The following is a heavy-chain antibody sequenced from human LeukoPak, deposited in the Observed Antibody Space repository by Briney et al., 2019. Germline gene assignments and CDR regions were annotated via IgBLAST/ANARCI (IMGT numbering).Heavy chain of an antibody. CDR1: GYGFPSYW. CDR2: IYPADSDA. CDR3: ARSSGSGWSFFDY. Sequence: GESLKISCNGSGYGFPSYWIGWLRQMPGKGLELMGIIYPADSDARYSPSFQGQVTLSADKSISTAYLQWSSLKASDTAMYYCARSSGSGWSFFDYWGQGTLVTVSS. D-gene: IGHD6-19*01. J-gene: IGHJ4*02. V-gene: IGHV5-51*01.